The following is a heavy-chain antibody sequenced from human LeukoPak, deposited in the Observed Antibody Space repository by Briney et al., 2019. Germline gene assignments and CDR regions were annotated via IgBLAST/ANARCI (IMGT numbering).Heavy chain of an antibody. CDR2: ISPSGTVI. CDR3: ARDRYCSGGSCYGTSGYMDV. D-gene: IGHD2-15*01. V-gene: IGHV3-11*01. J-gene: IGHJ6*03. Sequence: GGSLRLSCSASGFTFTDYYMSWIRQAPGKGLEWVSYISPSGTVIYYGDSVKGRFTISRDNAKKSLYLQMNSLRAEDTAVYYCARDRYCSGGSCYGTSGYMDVWGKGTTVTVSS. CDR1: GFTFTDYY.